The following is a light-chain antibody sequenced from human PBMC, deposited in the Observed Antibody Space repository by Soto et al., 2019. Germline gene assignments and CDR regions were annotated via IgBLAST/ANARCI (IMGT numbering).Light chain of an antibody. CDR3: QHYGYPQWT. CDR2: GAS. V-gene: IGKV3-15*01. CDR1: QSVSSN. J-gene: IGKJ1*01. Sequence: EIVLTQSPATLSVSPGDRATLSCRASQSVSSNLAWYQQKPGQTPRLLIYGASTRATGVPPRFSGSRSGTEFTLTISSLQSEDFAVYYCQHYGYPQWTFGQGTKVDIK.